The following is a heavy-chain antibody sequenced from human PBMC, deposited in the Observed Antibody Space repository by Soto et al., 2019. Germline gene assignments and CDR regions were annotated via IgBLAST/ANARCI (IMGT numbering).Heavy chain of an antibody. CDR3: AKDTYGFAAAAGPFDY. J-gene: IGHJ4*02. D-gene: IGHD6-13*01. V-gene: IGHV3-9*01. Sequence: EVQLVESGGGLVQPGRSLRLSCAASGFTFDDYAMHWVRQAPGKGLEWVSGISWNSGSIGYADSVKGRFTISRDNAKNSLYLQMNSLRAEDTALYYCAKDTYGFAAAAGPFDYWGQGTLVTVSS. CDR1: GFTFDDYA. CDR2: ISWNSGSI.